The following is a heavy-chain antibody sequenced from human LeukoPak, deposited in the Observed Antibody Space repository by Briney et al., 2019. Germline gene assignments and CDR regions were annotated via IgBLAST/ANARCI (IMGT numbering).Heavy chain of an antibody. Sequence: TLSLTCTVSGGSISSGGYYWSWIRQHPGKGLEWIGYIYYSGSTYYNPSLKSRVTISVDTSKNQFSLKLSSVTAADTAVYYCARDSPGYSSSWGYWGQGTLVTVSS. CDR3: ARDSPGYSSSWGY. J-gene: IGHJ4*02. V-gene: IGHV4-31*03. CDR2: IYYSGST. D-gene: IGHD6-13*01. CDR1: GGSISSGGYY.